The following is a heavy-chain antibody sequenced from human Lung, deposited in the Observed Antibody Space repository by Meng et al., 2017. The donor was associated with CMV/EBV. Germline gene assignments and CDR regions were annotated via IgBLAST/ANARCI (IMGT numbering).Heavy chain of an antibody. CDR3: AHRRRVQEFDP. J-gene: IGHJ5*02. Sequence: QITLKESGPTLVKPTQTLTLTCPFSGFSLSTSGVGVGWIRPPPGKALEWLALIYWDDDKRYSPSLKSRLTITKDTSKNQVVLTMTNMDPVDTATYYCAHRRRVQEFDPWGQGTLVTVSS. CDR2: IYWDDDK. V-gene: IGHV2-5*02. CDR1: GFSLSTSGVG. D-gene: IGHD3-10*01.